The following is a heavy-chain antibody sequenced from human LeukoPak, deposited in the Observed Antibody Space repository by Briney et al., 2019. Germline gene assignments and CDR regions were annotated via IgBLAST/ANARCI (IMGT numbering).Heavy chain of an antibody. CDR1: GFTVSSSY. Sequence: GGSLRLSCAASGFTVSSSYISWVRQAPGKGLEWVSVIYAGDSTYYADSVKGRFAISRDNSKNTVYLQMNSLRAEDTAVYYCAVSPTCGRDCSHLRGTFECWGQGTLATVSS. D-gene: IGHD2-21*02. CDR2: IYAGDST. J-gene: IGHJ4*02. V-gene: IGHV3-53*01. CDR3: AVSPTCGRDCSHLRGTFEC.